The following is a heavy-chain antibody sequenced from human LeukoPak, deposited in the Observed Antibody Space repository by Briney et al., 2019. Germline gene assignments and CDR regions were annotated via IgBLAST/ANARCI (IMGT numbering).Heavy chain of an antibody. CDR1: GYTFTSYD. Sequence: ASVKVSCKASGYTFTSYDINWVRQATGQGLEWMGWMNPNSGNTGYAQKFQGRVTMTRNTSISTAYMELSSLRSEDTAVYYCARELHYYDSSGYPINYFDYWGQGTLVTVSS. V-gene: IGHV1-8*01. J-gene: IGHJ4*02. D-gene: IGHD3-22*01. CDR2: MNPNSGNT. CDR3: ARELHYYDSSGYPINYFDY.